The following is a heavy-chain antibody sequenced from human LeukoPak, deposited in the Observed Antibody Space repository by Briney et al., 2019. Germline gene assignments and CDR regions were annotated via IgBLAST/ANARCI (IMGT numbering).Heavy chain of an antibody. D-gene: IGHD6-19*01. CDR3: VREGNSSGWYLGAFDI. V-gene: IGHV3-7*01. Sequence: PGGSLRLSCAASGFTFSSYWMSWVRQAPGKGLEWVATIKQDGSENHYVDSVKGRFTISRDNAKSSLYLQMNSLRAEDTAVYYCVREGNSSGWYLGAFDIWGQGTMVTVSS. J-gene: IGHJ3*02. CDR1: GFTFSSYW. CDR2: IKQDGSEN.